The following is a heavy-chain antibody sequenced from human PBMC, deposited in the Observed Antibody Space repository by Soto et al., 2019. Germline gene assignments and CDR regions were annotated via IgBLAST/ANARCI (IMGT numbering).Heavy chain of an antibody. V-gene: IGHV3-23*01. CDR1: GFTFSTYA. J-gene: IGHJ6*02. Sequence: GGSLRLSCAASGFTFSTYAMNWVRQAPGKGLEWVSNIGGSGRNTYYAESVKGRFTISRDNLKSTVHLQMNSLRDEDTAGYYCAREGWPLLQTGMDVWGQGTTVTVSS. CDR2: IGGSGRNT. CDR3: AREGWPLLQTGMDV. D-gene: IGHD2-15*01.